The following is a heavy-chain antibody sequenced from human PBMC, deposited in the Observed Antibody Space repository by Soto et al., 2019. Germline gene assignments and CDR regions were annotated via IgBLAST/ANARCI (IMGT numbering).Heavy chain of an antibody. Sequence: QITLKESGPTLVRPTQTLTLTCTVSGFSLDTWGVGVGWIRQSPGKAPEWLALIYWDDDKRYSPSLKNRLTITKDPSKNQVVLTVTNMDPVDTVTYYCARALGSWGSYYFDHWGQGTLVTVSS. CDR1: GFSLDTWGVG. CDR2: IYWDDDK. D-gene: IGHD3-16*01. CDR3: ARALGSWGSYYFDH. V-gene: IGHV2-5*02. J-gene: IGHJ4*02.